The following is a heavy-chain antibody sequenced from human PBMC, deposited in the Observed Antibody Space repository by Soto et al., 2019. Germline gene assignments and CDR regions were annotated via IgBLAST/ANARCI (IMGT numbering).Heavy chain of an antibody. J-gene: IGHJ6*02. D-gene: IGHD4-17*01. CDR2: INPSGGST. V-gene: IGHV1-46*03. CDR3: ARMGADGDRDYYYYYGMDV. Sequence: QVQLVQSGAEVKKPGASVKVSCKASGYTFTSYYMHWVRQAPGQGLEWMGIINPSGGSTSYAQKFQGRVTMTRDTSTSTVYMELSSLRSEDTAVYYCARMGADGDRDYYYYYGMDVWGQGTTVTVSS. CDR1: GYTFTSYY.